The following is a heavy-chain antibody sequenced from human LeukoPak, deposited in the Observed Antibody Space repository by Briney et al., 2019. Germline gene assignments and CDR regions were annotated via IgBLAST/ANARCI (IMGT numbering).Heavy chain of an antibody. V-gene: IGHV3-72*01. CDR2: IRNKVNSYST. CDR1: GFTFSDYY. Sequence: GGSLRLSCAASGFTFSDYYMSWIRQAPGKGLEWVGRIRNKVNSYSTEYAASVKGRFTISRDDSKNSLYLQMNSLKTEDTAVYYCARVRYYLDYWGQGTLVTVSS. D-gene: IGHD3-9*01. CDR3: ARVRYYLDY. J-gene: IGHJ4*02.